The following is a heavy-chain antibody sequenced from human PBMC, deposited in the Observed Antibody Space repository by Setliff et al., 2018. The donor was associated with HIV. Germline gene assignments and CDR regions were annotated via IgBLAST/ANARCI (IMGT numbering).Heavy chain of an antibody. CDR2: IYYSGST. D-gene: IGHD6-13*01. CDR3: ARGAIAAAGDFDY. CDR1: GGSISSSGYY. V-gene: IGHV4-39*01. J-gene: IGHJ4*02. Sequence: SETLSLTCTVSGGSISSSGYYWGWIRQPPGKGLEWVGSIYYSGSTYYSPSLKSRVTISVDTSKNQFSLKLSSVTVADTAVYYCARGAIAAAGDFDYWGQGTLVTVSS.